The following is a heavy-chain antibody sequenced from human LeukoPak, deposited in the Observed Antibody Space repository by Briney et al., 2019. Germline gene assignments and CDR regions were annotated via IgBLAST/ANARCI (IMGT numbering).Heavy chain of an antibody. J-gene: IGHJ4*02. CDR2: ISGSGGST. Sequence: GGSLRLSCAASGFTFSSYAMSWVRQAPGKGLEWVSAISGSGGSTYHADSVKGRFTISRDNSKNTLYLQMNSLRAEDTAVYYCAKMGVVAARPGTFDYWGQGTLVTVSS. V-gene: IGHV3-23*01. CDR3: AKMGVVAARPGTFDY. CDR1: GFTFSSYA. D-gene: IGHD6-6*01.